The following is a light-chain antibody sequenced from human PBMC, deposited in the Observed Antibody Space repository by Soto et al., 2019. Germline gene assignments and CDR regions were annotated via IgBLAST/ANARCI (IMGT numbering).Light chain of an antibody. Sequence: EIVLTQSPATLSLSPGERATLSCSASQSVSSYLAWYQQKPGQAPRLLIYDASNRATGIPARFSGSGSGTDFTRTISSLEPADFAVYYCQQRSNWPPALTFGGGTKVEIK. J-gene: IGKJ4*01. CDR3: QQRSNWPPALT. CDR1: QSVSSY. CDR2: DAS. V-gene: IGKV3-11*01.